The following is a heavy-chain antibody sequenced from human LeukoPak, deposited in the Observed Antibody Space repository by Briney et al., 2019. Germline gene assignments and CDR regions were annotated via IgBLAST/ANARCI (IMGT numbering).Heavy chain of an antibody. J-gene: IGHJ4*02. CDR2: ISYDGSNK. V-gene: IGHV3-30-3*01. Sequence: PGGSLRLSCAASGFTFSSYAMHWVRQAPGKGLEWVAVISYDGSNKYYADSVKGRFTISRDNSKNTLYLQMNSLRAEDTAVYYCARDLPYYYDSSGYPDYWGQGTLVTVSS. D-gene: IGHD3-22*01. CDR3: ARDLPYYYDSSGYPDY. CDR1: GFTFSSYA.